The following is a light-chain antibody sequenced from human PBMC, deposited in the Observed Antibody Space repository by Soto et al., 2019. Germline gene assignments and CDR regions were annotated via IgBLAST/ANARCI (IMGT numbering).Light chain of an antibody. V-gene: IGKV1-8*01. CDR1: QGISSY. Sequence: AIRMTQSPSSLSASTGDRVTITCRASQGISSYLAWYQQKPGKAPKLLIYAASTLQSGVPSRFSGSGSGTDFTLTISCLQSDDFATYYCQQYYSYPQTFGQGTKVDIK. CDR2: AAS. J-gene: IGKJ2*01. CDR3: QQYYSYPQT.